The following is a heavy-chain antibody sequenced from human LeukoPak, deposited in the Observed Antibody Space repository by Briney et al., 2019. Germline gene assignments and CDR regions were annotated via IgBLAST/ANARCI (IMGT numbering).Heavy chain of an antibody. J-gene: IGHJ4*02. V-gene: IGHV1-46*01. CDR2: INPSGGST. CDR1: GGTFTSYY. CDR3: ARDVYCSSTSCQGVFDY. D-gene: IGHD2-2*01. Sequence: GSVKVSCKASGGTFTSYYMHWVRQAPGQGLEWMGIINPSGGSTSYAQKFQGRVTMTRDISTSTVYMELSSLRSEDTAVYYCARDVYCSSTSCQGVFDYWGQGTLVTVSS.